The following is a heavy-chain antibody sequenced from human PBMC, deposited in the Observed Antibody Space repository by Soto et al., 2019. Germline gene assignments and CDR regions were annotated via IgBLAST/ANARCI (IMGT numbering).Heavy chain of an antibody. J-gene: IGHJ6*02. CDR2: ISGSGGST. D-gene: IGHD6-19*01. CDR3: ARRHSAIQWLAEDYYYYYGMDV. V-gene: IGHV3-23*01. Sequence: GGSLRLSCAASGFTFSSYAMSWVRQAPGKXLEWVSAISGSGGSTYYADSVKGRFTISRDNSKNTLYLQMNSLRAEDTAVYYCARRHSAIQWLAEDYYYYYGMDVWGQGTTVTVSS. CDR1: GFTFSSYA.